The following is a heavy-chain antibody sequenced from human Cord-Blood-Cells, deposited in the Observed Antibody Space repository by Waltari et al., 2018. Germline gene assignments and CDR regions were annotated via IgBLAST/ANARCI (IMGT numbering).Heavy chain of an antibody. CDR2: IWYDGSNK. D-gene: IGHD3-9*01. J-gene: IGHJ4*02. Sequence: QVQLVESGGGVVQPGRSLRLSCAASGFTFSSSGMHWVRQAPGKGLEWVAVIWYDGSNKYYADSVKGRFTISRDNSKNTLYLQMNSLRAEDTAVYYCARGEILTGYYVDYWGQGTLVTVSS. CDR1: GFTFSSSG. CDR3: ARGEILTGYYVDY. V-gene: IGHV3-33*01.